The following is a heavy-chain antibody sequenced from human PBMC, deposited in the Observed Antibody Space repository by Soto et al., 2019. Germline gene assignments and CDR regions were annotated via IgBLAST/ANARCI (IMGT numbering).Heavy chain of an antibody. CDR2: INHSGNT. Sequence: SETLSLTCAVSGGSIGTSAYYWGWIRQAPGKGLEWIGSINHSGNTYLSPSLKDRVTMSVDTSKNSFSLKLRSATAADTGLYYCSRRAPEGLDPWGQGTRVTVS. V-gene: IGHV4-39*01. J-gene: IGHJ5*02. CDR3: SRRAPEGLDP. D-gene: IGHD3-10*01. CDR1: GGSIGTSAYY.